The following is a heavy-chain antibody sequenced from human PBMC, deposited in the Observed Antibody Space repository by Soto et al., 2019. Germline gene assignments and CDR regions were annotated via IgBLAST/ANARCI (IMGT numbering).Heavy chain of an antibody. J-gene: IGHJ6*02. Sequence: SETLSLTCAVYGGSFSGYYWSWIRQPPGKGLEWIGEINYSGSTNYNPSLKSRVTISVDTSKNQFSLKLSSVTAADTAVYYCARGGVGNYYYGMDVWGQGTTVTVSS. CDR3: ARGGVGNYYYGMDV. CDR2: INYSGST. D-gene: IGHD3-10*01. CDR1: GGSFSGYY. V-gene: IGHV4-34*01.